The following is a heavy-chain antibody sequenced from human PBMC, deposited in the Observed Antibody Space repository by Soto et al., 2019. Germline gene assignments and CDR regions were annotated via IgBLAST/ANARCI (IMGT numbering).Heavy chain of an antibody. CDR3: ARHTGDILTGNEALDI. J-gene: IGHJ3*02. V-gene: IGHV4-59*08. Sequence: PETLSLTCTVSGGSINNYYWSWILQSPGKGLEWIGYVYYSGTTNYNPTLKSRITILVDTSENQFSLKLTSVTAADTAVYYCARHTGDILTGNEALDIWGQGTVVTVSS. CDR1: GGSINNYY. D-gene: IGHD3-9*01. CDR2: VYYSGTT.